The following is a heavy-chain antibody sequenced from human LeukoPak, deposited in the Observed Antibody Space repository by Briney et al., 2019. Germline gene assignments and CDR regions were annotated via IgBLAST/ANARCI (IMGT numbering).Heavy chain of an antibody. Sequence: GGSLSLSCAASAFPFSTYVMSWVRQAPGGGLEWISSISGDGARTYYTNSVKGRFTISRDNPKNTLFLQVNSLRVEDTAVYYCATDYGGNSAMDYWGQGTLVTVSS. CDR2: ISGDGART. CDR3: ATDYGGNSAMDY. CDR1: AFPFSTYV. V-gene: IGHV3-23*01. D-gene: IGHD4-23*01. J-gene: IGHJ4*02.